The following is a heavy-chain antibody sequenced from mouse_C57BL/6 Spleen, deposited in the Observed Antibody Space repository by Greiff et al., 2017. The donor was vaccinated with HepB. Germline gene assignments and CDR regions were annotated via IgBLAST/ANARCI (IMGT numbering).Heavy chain of an antibody. D-gene: IGHD1-1*01. V-gene: IGHV1-85*01. CDR2: IYPRDGST. CDR1: GYTFTSYD. Sequence: VQLQQSGPELVKPGASVKLSCKASGYTFTSYDINWVKQRPGQGLEWIGWIYPRDGSTKYNEKFKGKATLTVDTSSSTAYMELHSLTSEDSAVYFCARGGELLRGYFDVWGTGTTVTVSS. J-gene: IGHJ1*03. CDR3: ARGGELLRGYFDV.